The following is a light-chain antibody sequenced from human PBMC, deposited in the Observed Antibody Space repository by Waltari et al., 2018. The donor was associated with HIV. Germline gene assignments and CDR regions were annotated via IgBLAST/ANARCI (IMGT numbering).Light chain of an antibody. CDR1: SSNIGSNY. J-gene: IGLJ3*02. CDR3: VAWDDSLSGLL. Sequence: QSVLTQPPSASGTPGQRVTISCSGSSSNIGSNYVYWFQQLPGTLPRLLIYKHDQRPSVVPDRFSGSKSGTSASLAISGLRSEDEADYSCVAWDDSLSGLLFGGGTKLTVL. CDR2: KHD. V-gene: IGLV1-47*01.